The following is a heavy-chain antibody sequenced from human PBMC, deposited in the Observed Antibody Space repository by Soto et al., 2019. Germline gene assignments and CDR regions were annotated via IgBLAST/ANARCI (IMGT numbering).Heavy chain of an antibody. D-gene: IGHD5-18*01. J-gene: IGHJ6*02. CDR1: GGSIRDYF. CDR2: IYYSGRT. Sequence: SETLSLTCTVSGGSIRDYFWTWIRQPPGKGLEWIGYIYYSGRTNYNPSLKSRVSISVDTSKNQFSLKLSSVTAADTAVYYCARCYGPGWYYYYGMDVWGQGTPVTVSS. V-gene: IGHV4-59*12. CDR3: ARCYGPGWYYYYGMDV.